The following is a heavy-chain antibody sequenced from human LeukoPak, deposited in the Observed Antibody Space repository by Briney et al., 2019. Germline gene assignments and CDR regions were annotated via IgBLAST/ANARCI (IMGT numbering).Heavy chain of an antibody. Sequence: TGGSLRLSCAAPGFTFSSYSMNWVRQAPGKGLEWVSSISSSSSYIYYADSVKGRFTISRDNAKNSLYLQMNSLRAEDTAVYYCARDNLRYGSGSMADYWGQGTLVTVSS. CDR1: GFTFSSYS. J-gene: IGHJ4*02. D-gene: IGHD3-10*01. CDR3: ARDNLRYGSGSMADY. CDR2: ISSSSSYI. V-gene: IGHV3-21*01.